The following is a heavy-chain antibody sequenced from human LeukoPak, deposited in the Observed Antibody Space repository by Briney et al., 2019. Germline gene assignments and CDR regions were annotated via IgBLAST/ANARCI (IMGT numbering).Heavy chain of an antibody. CDR1: GYSFTSYW. CDR2: IDPGDSYT. Sequence: GESLRISCKGSGYSFTSYWITWVRQMPGKGLEWTGRIDPGDSYTIYNPSFQGHVTISTDKSIRTAYLQWSSLAASDTAMYYCARRGYSYAYDYWGQGTLVTVSS. CDR3: ARRGYSYAYDY. V-gene: IGHV5-10-1*01. D-gene: IGHD5-18*01. J-gene: IGHJ4*02.